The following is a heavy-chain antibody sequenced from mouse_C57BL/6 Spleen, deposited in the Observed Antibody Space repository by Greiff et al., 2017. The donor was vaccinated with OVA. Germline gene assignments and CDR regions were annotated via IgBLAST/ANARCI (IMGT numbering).Heavy chain of an antibody. CDR3: ARRAGTRRNWYFDV. Sequence: VQLQQSGAELVKPGASVKLSCTASGFNIKDYYMHWVRQSTEQGLEWIGRIGPEDGETKYAAKFQGKATITADTSSNTAYLQLSSLTTEDTAVYYCARRAGTRRNWYFDVWGTGTTVTVSS. V-gene: IGHV14-2*01. D-gene: IGHD4-1*01. J-gene: IGHJ1*03. CDR1: GFNIKDYY. CDR2: IGPEDGET.